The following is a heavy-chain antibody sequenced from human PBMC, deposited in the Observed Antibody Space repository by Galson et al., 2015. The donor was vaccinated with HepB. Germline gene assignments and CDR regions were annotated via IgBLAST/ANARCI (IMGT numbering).Heavy chain of an antibody. Sequence: SLRLSCAASGFTFSSYSMNWVRQAPGKGLEWVSSISSSSSYIYYADSVKGRFTISRDNAKNSLYLQMNSLRAEDTAVYYCARDRSWYCSSTSCYNNEGFDYWGQGTLVTVSS. CDR1: GFTFSSYS. CDR3: ARDRSWYCSSTSCYNNEGFDY. CDR2: ISSSSSYI. J-gene: IGHJ4*02. V-gene: IGHV3-21*01. D-gene: IGHD2-2*02.